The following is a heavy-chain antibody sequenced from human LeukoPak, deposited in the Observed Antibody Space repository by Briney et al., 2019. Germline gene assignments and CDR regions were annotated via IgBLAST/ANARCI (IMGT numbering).Heavy chain of an antibody. CDR3: ARERYYYYVDV. Sequence: GGSLRLSCAASGFTFSTYGIHWVRQAPGKGLEYVSEISSNGGSTSYANSVKGRFTISRDNSKNTVYLQMGSLRAEDMAEYYCARERYYYYVDVWGKGTTVTVSS. J-gene: IGHJ6*03. CDR1: GFTFSTYG. V-gene: IGHV3-64*01. CDR2: ISSNGGST.